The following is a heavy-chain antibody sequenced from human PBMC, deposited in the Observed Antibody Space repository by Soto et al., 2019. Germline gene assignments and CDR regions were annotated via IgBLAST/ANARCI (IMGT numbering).Heavy chain of an antibody. J-gene: IGHJ4*02. D-gene: IGHD2-2*02. CDR3: ARVPSEGYCSSTSCYNPFDYFDY. Sequence: GASVKVSCKASGYTFTSYGISWVRQALGQGLEGMGWISAYNGNTNYAQKLQGRVTLTTDTSTSTAYMELRILRSDDTAAYYCARVPSEGYCSSTSCYNPFDYFDYWGQGTLVTVSS. CDR1: GYTFTSYG. CDR2: ISAYNGNT. V-gene: IGHV1-18*04.